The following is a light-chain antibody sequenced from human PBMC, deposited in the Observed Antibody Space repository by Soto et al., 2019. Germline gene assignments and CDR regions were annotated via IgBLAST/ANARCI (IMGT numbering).Light chain of an antibody. CDR2: LDSDGSH. CDR1: SGHSSYA. V-gene: IGLV4-69*01. Sequence: QLVLTQSPSASASLGASVNLTCTLSSGHSSYAIAWHQQQPEKGPRYLMKLDSDGSHSKGDGIPDRFSGSSSGAERYLTISSLQSEDEADYYCQTWGTGIHVVFGGGTKLTVL. CDR3: QTWGTGIHVV. J-gene: IGLJ2*01.